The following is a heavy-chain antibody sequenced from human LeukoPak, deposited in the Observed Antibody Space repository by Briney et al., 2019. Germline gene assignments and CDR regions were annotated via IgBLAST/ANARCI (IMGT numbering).Heavy chain of an antibody. J-gene: IGHJ5*02. D-gene: IGHD2-2*01. V-gene: IGHV1-46*01. Sequence: ASVKVSCKASGYTFTGYYMHWVRQAPGQGLEWMGIINPSGGSTSYAQKFQGRVTMTRDMSTSTVYMELSSLRSEDTAVYYCARSSTRGNWFDPWGQGTLVTVSS. CDR2: INPSGGST. CDR3: ARSSTRGNWFDP. CDR1: GYTFTGYY.